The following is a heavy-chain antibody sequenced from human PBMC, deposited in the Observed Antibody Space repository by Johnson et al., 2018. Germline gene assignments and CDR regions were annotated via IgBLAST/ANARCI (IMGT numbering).Heavy chain of an antibody. CDR1: GGTFSSYA. D-gene: IGHD3-22*01. V-gene: IGHV1-69*01. CDR2: IIPIFGTT. CDR3: ARDTYYYDSSGYYIGCDAFDI. J-gene: IGHJ3*02. Sequence: QVQLQESGAEVKKPGSSVKVSCKASGGTFSSYAISWVRQAPGQGLEWMGGIIPIFGTTNYAQKFQGRVTITADESTSPAYMELSSLRSEATAVYYCARDTYYYDSSGYYIGCDAFDIWGQGTMVTVSS.